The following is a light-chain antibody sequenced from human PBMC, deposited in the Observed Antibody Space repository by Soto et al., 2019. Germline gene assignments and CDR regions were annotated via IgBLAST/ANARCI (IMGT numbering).Light chain of an antibody. CDR1: SVDINY. Sequence: QSALTQPPSASGSRGQSVTISCTGTSVDINYVSWFQQHPGKAPKLIICEATKRPSGVPDRFSGSKSGNTASLTVSGLQDDDEADYYCSSYAGRDIWVFGGGTQLTVL. J-gene: IGLJ3*02. CDR3: SSYAGRDIWV. CDR2: EAT. V-gene: IGLV2-8*01.